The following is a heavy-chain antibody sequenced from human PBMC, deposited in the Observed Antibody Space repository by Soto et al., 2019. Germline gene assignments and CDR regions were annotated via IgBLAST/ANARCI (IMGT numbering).Heavy chain of an antibody. CDR3: ARDEKYSSSCKLCDY. Sequence: GASVKVSCKASGGTFSSYTISWVRQAPGQGLEWMGRIIPILGIANYAQKFQGRVTITADKSTSTAYMELSSLRSEGTAVYYCARDEKYSSSCKLCDYWGQGTLVTVSS. CDR1: GGTFSSYT. CDR2: IIPILGIA. V-gene: IGHV1-69*04. D-gene: IGHD6-6*01. J-gene: IGHJ4*02.